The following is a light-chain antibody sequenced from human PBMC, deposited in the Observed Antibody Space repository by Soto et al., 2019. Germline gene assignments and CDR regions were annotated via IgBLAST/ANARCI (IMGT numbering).Light chain of an antibody. CDR3: SSYTGSGTF. J-gene: IGLJ2*01. CDR2: AVS. CDR1: SSDVGGYDQ. Sequence: QSALTQPASVSGSPGQSITISCTGTSSDVGGYDQVSWYQQHPGKAPELMIYAVSNRPSGVSNRFSGSKSGNTASLTISGLQAEDEADYYCSSYTGSGTFFGGGTKLTVL. V-gene: IGLV2-14*01.